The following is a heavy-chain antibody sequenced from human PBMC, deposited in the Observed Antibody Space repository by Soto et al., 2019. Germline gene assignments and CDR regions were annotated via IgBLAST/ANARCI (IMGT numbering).Heavy chain of an antibody. V-gene: IGHV3-48*03. CDR1: GFTFSSYE. D-gene: IGHD5-18*01. CDR3: ARADSDGDAFDF. CDR2: ISSSGSTK. Sequence: GGSLRLSCLGSGFTFSSYEMNWVSQAPGKGLEWVSYISSSGSTKYYADSVKGRFTISRDNAKNSLYLQMNSLRDEDTAVYYCARADSDGDAFDFWGHGPMVTVSS. J-gene: IGHJ3*01.